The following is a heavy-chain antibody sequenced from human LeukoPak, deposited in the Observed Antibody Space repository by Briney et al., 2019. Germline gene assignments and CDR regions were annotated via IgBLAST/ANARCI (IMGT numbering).Heavy chain of an antibody. Sequence: GESLKISCKGSGYSFPNSWIGWVRQMPGKGLEWVGSVYLGDSDTRYSPSFQGQVTISVDKSISTAYLQWSSLKASDTAIYYCARLGQSTSSWYKWDYFDYWGQGTQVTVSS. CDR1: GYSFPNSW. CDR2: VYLGDSDT. CDR3: ARLGQSTSSWYKWDYFDY. V-gene: IGHV5-51*01. D-gene: IGHD6-13*01. J-gene: IGHJ4*02.